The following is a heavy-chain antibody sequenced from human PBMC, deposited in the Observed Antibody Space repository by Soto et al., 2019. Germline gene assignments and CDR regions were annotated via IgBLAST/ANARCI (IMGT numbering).Heavy chain of an antibody. D-gene: IGHD5-18*01. CDR1: GFTFSSYA. V-gene: IGHV3-30-3*01. CDR2: ISYDGSNK. J-gene: IGHJ4*02. CDR3: ARGIPTGIQLWLVAPFDY. Sequence: QVQLVESGGGVVQPGRSLRLSCAASGFTFSSYAMHWVRQAPGKGLEWVAVISYDGSNKYYADSVKGRFTISRDNSKNTLYLQMNSLRAEDTAVYYCARGIPTGIQLWLVAPFDYWGQGTLVTVSS.